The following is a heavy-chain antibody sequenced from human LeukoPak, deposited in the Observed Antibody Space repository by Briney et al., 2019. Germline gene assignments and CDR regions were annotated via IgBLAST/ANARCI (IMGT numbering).Heavy chain of an antibody. J-gene: IGHJ4*02. CDR1: GFTFSSYG. CDR3: ASSIVGATLPLDY. V-gene: IGHV3-33*01. CDR2: ILSDGSKE. D-gene: IGHD1-26*01. Sequence: TGGSLRLSCAASGFTFSSYGMHWVRQAPGKGLEWVAVILSDGSKEFYTDSVKGRFTISRDNSKNTLYLQMNSLRAEDTAVYYCASSIVGATLPLDYWGQGTLVTVSS.